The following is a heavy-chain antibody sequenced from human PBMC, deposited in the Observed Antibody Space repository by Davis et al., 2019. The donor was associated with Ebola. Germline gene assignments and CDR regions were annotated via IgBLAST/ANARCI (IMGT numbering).Heavy chain of an antibody. CDR1: GFSFSAYY. D-gene: IGHD3-10*01. CDR2: MRTKAKGYTT. Sequence: PGGSLRLSCAASGFSFSAYYMDWVRQAPGQGREWVGRMRTKAKGYTTEYAASVEGRFTISRDDGKSSLFLQMNSLTTEDTAVYYCARGLLRGDAYDVWGQGTMVTVSS. V-gene: IGHV3-72*01. CDR3: ARGLLRGDAYDV. J-gene: IGHJ3*01.